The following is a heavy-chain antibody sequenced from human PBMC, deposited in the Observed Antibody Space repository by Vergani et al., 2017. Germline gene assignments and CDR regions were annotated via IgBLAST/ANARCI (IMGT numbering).Heavy chain of an antibody. D-gene: IGHD3-16*02. CDR3: ARVAPRLGELSLLGMDV. CDR1: GGSISSYY. Sequence: QVQLQESGPGLVKPSETLSLTCTVSGGSISSYYWSWIRQPPGKGLEWIGYIYYSGSTNYNPSLKSRVTISVDTSKNQFSRKLSSVTAADTAVYYCARVAPRLGELSLLGMDVWGQGTTVTVSS. V-gene: IGHV4-59*01. J-gene: IGHJ6*02. CDR2: IYYSGST.